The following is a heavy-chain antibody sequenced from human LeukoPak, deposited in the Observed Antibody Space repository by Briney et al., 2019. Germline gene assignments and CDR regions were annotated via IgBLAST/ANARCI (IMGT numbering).Heavy chain of an antibody. Sequence: ASVKVSCKASGYTFTSYYMHWVRQAPGQGLEWMGMINPSGGSTTYAQRFHGRLTMTRDTSTSTVYMELSSLRSEDTAVYYCARGPILLRFLDVWGQGTTVTLSS. D-gene: IGHD3-3*01. V-gene: IGHV1-46*01. CDR2: INPSGGST. J-gene: IGHJ6*02. CDR1: GYTFTSYY. CDR3: ARGPILLRFLDV.